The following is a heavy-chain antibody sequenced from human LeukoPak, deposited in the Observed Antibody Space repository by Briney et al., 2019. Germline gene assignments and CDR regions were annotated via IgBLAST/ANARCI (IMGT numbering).Heavy chain of an antibody. CDR3: ARVVVVAATPLVDY. CDR1: GFTFSSYS. CDR2: ISSSSSYI. V-gene: IGHV3-21*01. J-gene: IGHJ4*02. Sequence: PGGSLRPSCAASGFTFSSYSMNWVRQAPGKGLEWVSSISSSSSYIYYADSVKGRFTISRDNAKNSLYLQMNSLRAEDTAVYYCARVVVVAATPLVDYWGQGTLVTVSS. D-gene: IGHD2-15*01.